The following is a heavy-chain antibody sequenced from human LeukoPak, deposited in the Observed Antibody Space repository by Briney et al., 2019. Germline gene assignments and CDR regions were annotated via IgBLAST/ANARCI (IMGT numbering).Heavy chain of an antibody. CDR2: ISGSGGYT. J-gene: IGHJ4*02. V-gene: IGHV3-23*01. Sequence: GGSLRLSCAASGFTFSNYAMSWVRQAPGKGLEWVSSISGSGGYTYSVDSVKGRFTISRDNSKNTLYLQMNSLRGEDTAIYYCAKDRVVTRRRSYYFDYWGQGTLVTVSS. D-gene: IGHD3-22*01. CDR3: AKDRVVTRRRSYYFDY. CDR1: GFTFSNYA.